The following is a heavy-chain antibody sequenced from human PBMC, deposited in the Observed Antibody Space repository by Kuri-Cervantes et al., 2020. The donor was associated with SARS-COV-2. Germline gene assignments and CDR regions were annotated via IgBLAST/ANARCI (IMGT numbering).Heavy chain of an antibody. J-gene: IGHJ3*02. Sequence: SESLSLTCTVSGGSHSSYYLSWIRPPQGKGLDWIGSIYYSGSTNYNPSLKSRVTISVDTSKYQFSLKLGSVTAADTAVYYCARALWSGYCTFDIWGQGTMVTVSS. CDR3: ARALWSGYCTFDI. CDR2: IYYSGST. V-gene: IGHV4-59*01. CDR1: GGSHSSYY. D-gene: IGHD3-3*01.